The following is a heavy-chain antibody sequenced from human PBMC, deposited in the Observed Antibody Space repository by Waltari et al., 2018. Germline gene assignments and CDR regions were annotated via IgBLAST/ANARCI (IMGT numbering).Heavy chain of an antibody. CDR1: GFTFSSYW. CDR2: INSDGSST. J-gene: IGHJ5*02. D-gene: IGHD3-10*01. CDR3: ARASITMGFDP. Sequence: EVQLVESGGGLVQPGGSLGLSCSASGFTFSSYWCHWARQAPGKGLVGVSRINSDGSSTSYADSVKGRFTISRDNAKNTLYLQMNSLRAEDTAVYYCARASITMGFDPWGQGTLVTVSS. V-gene: IGHV3-74*01.